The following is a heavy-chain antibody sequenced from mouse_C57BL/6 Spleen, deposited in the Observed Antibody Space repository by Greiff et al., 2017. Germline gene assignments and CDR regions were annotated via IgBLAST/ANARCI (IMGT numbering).Heavy chain of an antibody. CDR3: ARGYYSNYFDY. CDR2: ISDGGSYT. D-gene: IGHD2-5*01. CDR1: GFTFSSYA. J-gene: IGHJ2*01. Sequence: EVHLVESGGGLVKPGGSLKLSCAASGFTFSSYAMSWVRQTPEKRLEWVATISDGGSYTYYPDNVKGRFTISRDNAKNNLYLQMSHLKSEDTAMYYCARGYYSNYFDYWGQGTTLTVSS. V-gene: IGHV5-4*01.